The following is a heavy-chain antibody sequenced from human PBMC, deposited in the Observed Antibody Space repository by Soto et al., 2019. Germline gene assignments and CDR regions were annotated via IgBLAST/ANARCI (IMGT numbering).Heavy chain of an antibody. CDR2: INHSGST. V-gene: IGHV4-34*01. CDR3: AGGGGYDLDYFDY. J-gene: IGHJ4*02. CDR1: GGSFSGYY. Sequence: SETLSLTCAVYGGSFSGYYWSWIRQPPGKGLEWIGEINHSGSTNYNPSLKSRVTISVDTSKNQFSLKLSSVTAADTAVYYCAGGGGYDLDYFDYWGQGTLVPVS. D-gene: IGHD5-12*01.